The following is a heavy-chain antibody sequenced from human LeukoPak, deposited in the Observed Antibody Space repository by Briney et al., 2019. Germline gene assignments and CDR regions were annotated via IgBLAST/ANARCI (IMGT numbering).Heavy chain of an antibody. Sequence: SETLSLTCAVYGGSFSGYYWSWIRQPPGKGLEWIGEINHSGSTNYNPSLKSRVTISVDTSKNQFSLKLSSVTAADTAVYYCARDRSIAAAGHFDYWGQGTLVTVSS. V-gene: IGHV4-34*01. CDR2: INHSGST. CDR3: ARDRSIAAAGHFDY. J-gene: IGHJ4*02. D-gene: IGHD6-13*01. CDR1: GGSFSGYY.